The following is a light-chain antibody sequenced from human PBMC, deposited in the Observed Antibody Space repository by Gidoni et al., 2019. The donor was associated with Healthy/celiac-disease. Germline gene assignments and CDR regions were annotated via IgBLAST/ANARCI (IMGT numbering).Light chain of an antibody. CDR2: AAS. CDR3: QQANSFPFT. Sequence: DIHMTQSPSSVSASVGDRVTITCRASQCISSWLDWYQQKPVKAPKLLIYAASSLQSGVPSRFSGSGSGTDFTLTISSLQPEDFATYYCQQANSFPFTFGPGTKVDIK. J-gene: IGKJ3*01. V-gene: IGKV1-12*01. CDR1: QCISSW.